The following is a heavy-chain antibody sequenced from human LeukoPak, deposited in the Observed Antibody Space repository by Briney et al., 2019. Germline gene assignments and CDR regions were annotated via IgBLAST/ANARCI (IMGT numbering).Heavy chain of an antibody. CDR1: GYSFTSYW. D-gene: IGHD3-22*01. Sequence: GESLKISCKGSGYSFTSYWIGWVRQMPGKGLEWMGIIYPGDSDTRYSPSFQGQVTISADKSISTAYLQWSSLEASDTAMYYCARLPYYYDSSGYYFDYWGQGTLVTVSS. V-gene: IGHV5-51*01. J-gene: IGHJ4*02. CDR3: ARLPYYYDSSGYYFDY. CDR2: IYPGDSDT.